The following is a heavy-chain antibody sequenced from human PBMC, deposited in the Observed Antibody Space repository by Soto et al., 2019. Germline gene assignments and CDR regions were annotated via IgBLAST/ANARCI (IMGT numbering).Heavy chain of an antibody. CDR3: ARDRIISSVLEANYYGMDV. J-gene: IGHJ6*02. Sequence: QVQLVQSGAEVKKPGASVKVSCEASGYSFTSYYIDWVRQAPGQGLEWMGIINPSGGSRKYAQKFQGRVIMTSDTSTSTVYMELSSLRSDDSAVYYCARDRIISSVLEANYYGMDVWGQGTTVAVSS. D-gene: IGHD2-8*01. V-gene: IGHV1-46*01. CDR2: INPSGGSR. CDR1: GYSFTSYY.